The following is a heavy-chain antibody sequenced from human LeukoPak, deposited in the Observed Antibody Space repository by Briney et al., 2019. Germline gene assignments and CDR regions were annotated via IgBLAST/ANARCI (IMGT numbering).Heavy chain of an antibody. CDR3: AASGGPINWFDP. Sequence: SETLSLTCAVYGGSFSGYYWGWIRQPPGKGLQWIGEITHNGYTNYNPALKSRVTVSIDTSKNEFSLKVSSVTAADMAIYYCAASGGPINWFDPWGQGTLVTVSS. J-gene: IGHJ5*02. CDR1: GGSFSGYY. V-gene: IGHV4-34*01. D-gene: IGHD3-10*01. CDR2: ITHNGYT.